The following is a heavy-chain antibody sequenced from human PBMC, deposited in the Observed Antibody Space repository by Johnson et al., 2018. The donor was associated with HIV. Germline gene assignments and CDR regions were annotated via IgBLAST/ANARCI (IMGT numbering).Heavy chain of an antibody. CDR2: MSFDGGNK. D-gene: IGHD2/OR15-2a*01. CDR3: AKDREYGLAWGWALDN. V-gene: IGHV3-30*04. CDR1: GFTFNTYA. Sequence: QVQLVESGGGVVRPGRSLRLSCATSGFTFNTYAMHWVRQAPGKGLEWVAVMSFDGGNKYYADSVKGRFTISRDNSKNTLYLRTNSLRNEDTAVYYCAKDREYGLAWGWALDNWGQGTMVTVSS. J-gene: IGHJ3*02.